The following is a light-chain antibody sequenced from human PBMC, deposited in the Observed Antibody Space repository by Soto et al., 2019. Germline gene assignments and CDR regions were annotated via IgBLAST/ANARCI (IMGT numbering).Light chain of an antibody. CDR3: SSYSSNNILSYV. J-gene: IGLJ1*01. CDR2: EVN. CDR1: SSDIGAYDY. V-gene: IGLV2-14*01. Sequence: QSALTQPASLSGSPGQSITISCTGTSSDIGAYDYVSWFQQHPGKAPKLMISEVNNRPSGVSDRFSGSRSANTASLTISGLQAQDEADYYCSSYSSNNILSYVFGTGTKVTVL.